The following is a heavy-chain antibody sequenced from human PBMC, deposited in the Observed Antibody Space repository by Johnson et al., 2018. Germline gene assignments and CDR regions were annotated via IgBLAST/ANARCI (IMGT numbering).Heavy chain of an antibody. CDR2: ISWNSGSI. V-gene: IGHV3-9*01. CDR3: AKGGGSYGAFDI. CDR1: GFTFDDYA. J-gene: IGHJ3*02. D-gene: IGHD1-26*01. Sequence: EVQLVESGGGLVQPGRSLRLSCAASGFTFDDYAMHWVRQAPGKGLEWVSGISWNSGSIGYADSVKGRFTISRDNAKNSLYLQMNSLRAEDTALYYCAKGGGSYGAFDIWGQGTMVTVSS.